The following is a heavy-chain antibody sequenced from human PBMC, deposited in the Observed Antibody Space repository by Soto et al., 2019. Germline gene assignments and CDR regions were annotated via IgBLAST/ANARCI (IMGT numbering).Heavy chain of an antibody. Sequence: QVQLQESGPGLVKPSGTLSLTCAVSGGSISSSNWWSWVRQPPGKGLEWIGEIYHSGSTNYNPSLKSRGTLSVDKSKNQFSLKLSSVTAADTAVYYCARRAVGSSGWSPFDYWGQGTLVTVSS. D-gene: IGHD6-19*01. CDR3: ARRAVGSSGWSPFDY. V-gene: IGHV4-4*02. CDR2: IYHSGST. J-gene: IGHJ4*02. CDR1: GGSISSSNW.